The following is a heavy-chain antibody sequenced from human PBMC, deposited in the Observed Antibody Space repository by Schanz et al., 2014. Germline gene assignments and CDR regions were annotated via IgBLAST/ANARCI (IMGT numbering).Heavy chain of an antibody. J-gene: IGHJ6*02. Sequence: QVQLVESGGGVVQPGGSLRLSCAASGFTVTTYRMHWVRQVPGKGLEWVAVVCYDGSKKYYADSVKGRFTTSRDNSKNTMYLQMNSLRAEDTAVYYCVKDLQRELLRDDHYYGMDVWGQGTTVTVSS. D-gene: IGHD1-26*01. V-gene: IGHV3-33*06. CDR3: VKDLQRELLRDDHYYGMDV. CDR1: GFTVTTYR. CDR2: VCYDGSKK.